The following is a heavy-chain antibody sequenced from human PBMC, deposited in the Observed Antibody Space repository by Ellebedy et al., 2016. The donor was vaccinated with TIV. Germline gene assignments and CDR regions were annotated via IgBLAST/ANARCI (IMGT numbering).Heavy chain of an antibody. J-gene: IGHJ4*02. V-gene: IGHV3-23*01. CDR2: ISGDGVNT. D-gene: IGHD3-22*01. CDR1: GFTFGSFA. CDR3: AKGSSSGFNYDRVGFQY. Sequence: GESLKISCAASGFTFGSFAMHWVRQAPGKGLEWLSVISGDGVNTYSAASVKGRFTITRDNFKNTLFLQVNRMRADDTAVYYCAKGSSSGFNYDRVGFQYWGQGTLVTVSS.